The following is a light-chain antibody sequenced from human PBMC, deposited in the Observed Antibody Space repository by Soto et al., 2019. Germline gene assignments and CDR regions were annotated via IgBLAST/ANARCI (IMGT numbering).Light chain of an antibody. CDR3: QQRSNWSVT. Sequence: EIVLTQSPDTLSLSPGERVTLSCRASQSVRNQLAWFQQKPGQAPRLLIYDASNRAAGIPARFSGSGSGTDFTLNITSLEPEDFAVYYCQQRSNWSVTFGGGTKVEIK. V-gene: IGKV3-11*01. CDR2: DAS. CDR1: QSVRNQ. J-gene: IGKJ4*01.